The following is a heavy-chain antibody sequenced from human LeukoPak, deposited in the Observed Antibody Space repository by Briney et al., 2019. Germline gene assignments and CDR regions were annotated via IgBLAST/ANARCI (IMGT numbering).Heavy chain of an antibody. V-gene: IGHV4-34*01. Sequence: PSETLSLTCAVYGGSFSGYYWSWIRQPPGKGLEWIGEINHSGSTNYNPSLKSRVTISVDTSKNQLSLKLSSVTAADTAVYYCARVVVVPAAIIGYYYYGMDVWGQGTTVTVSS. CDR2: INHSGST. CDR3: ARVVVVPAAIIGYYYYGMDV. CDR1: GGSFSGYY. J-gene: IGHJ6*02. D-gene: IGHD2-2*02.